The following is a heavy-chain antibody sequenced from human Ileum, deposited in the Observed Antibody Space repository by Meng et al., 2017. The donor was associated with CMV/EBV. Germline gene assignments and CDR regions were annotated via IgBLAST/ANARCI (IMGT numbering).Heavy chain of an antibody. D-gene: IGHD6-19*01. CDR2: INWNGGST. V-gene: IGHV3-20*03. CDR1: GFTFSTYA. Sequence: SGFTFSTYAMSWVRQAPGKGLEWVSGINWNGGSTGYADSVKGRFTISRDNAKNSLYLQMNSLRAEDTALYYCARVDRVAVAGTFDYWGQGTLVTVSS. CDR3: ARVDRVAVAGTFDY. J-gene: IGHJ4*02.